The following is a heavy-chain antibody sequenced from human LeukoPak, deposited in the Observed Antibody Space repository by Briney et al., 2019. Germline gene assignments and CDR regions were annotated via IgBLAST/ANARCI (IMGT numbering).Heavy chain of an antibody. Sequence: GRSLRLSCAASGFNFYDYAMQWVRQLPESGLEWVASLRWNSGSIDYAGSVRGRFTISSDKAMIFLYLQMNSLRVEAPALYYCAKAKEQIEMATTPGAFDIWGQGTMVTVSS. J-gene: IGHJ3*02. CDR1: GFNFYDYA. D-gene: IGHD5-24*01. V-gene: IGHV3-9*01. CDR3: AKAKEQIEMATTPGAFDI. CDR2: LRWNSGSI.